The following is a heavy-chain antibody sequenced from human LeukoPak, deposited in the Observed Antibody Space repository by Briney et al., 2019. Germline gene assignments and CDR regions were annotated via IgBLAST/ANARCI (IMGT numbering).Heavy chain of an antibody. V-gene: IGHV4-59*01. CDR3: ARGGYFNWFDP. J-gene: IGHJ5*02. Sequence: SETLCLTCTVSGGSISSYYWSWIRQPPGKGLEWIGYIYYSGSTNYNPSLKSRVTISVDTSKNQFSLKLSSVTAADTAVYYCARGGYFNWFDPWGQGTLVTVSS. CDR2: IYYSGST. D-gene: IGHD1-26*01. CDR1: GGSISSYY.